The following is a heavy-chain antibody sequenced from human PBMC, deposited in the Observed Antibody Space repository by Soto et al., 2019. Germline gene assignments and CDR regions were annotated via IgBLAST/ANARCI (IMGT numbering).Heavy chain of an antibody. D-gene: IGHD2-15*01. J-gene: IGHJ3*01. Sequence: DVQLVESGGGLVQPGGSLSLSCVASGFTFSSSEMYWVRQAPGKGLEWVSYIHPAGQPIFYADSVKGRFTISRDNAKNSLYLQLNSLRAEDTAVYYCARRGRSWGQGTMVTVSS. CDR3: ARRGRS. CDR1: GFTFSSSE. V-gene: IGHV3-48*03. CDR2: IHPAGQPI.